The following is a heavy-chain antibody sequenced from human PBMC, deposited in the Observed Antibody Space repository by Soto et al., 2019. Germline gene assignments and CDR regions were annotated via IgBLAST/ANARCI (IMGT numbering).Heavy chain of an antibody. J-gene: IGHJ4*02. Sequence: EVQLVQSGGGLVKPGGSLRLSCAASGFTFSSYSMNWVRQAPGKGLEWVSSISSSSSFKYYADSVKGRFTISRDNAKNSLYLQMNSLGAEDTAGYYWARVCVFGSTHCLGDWGQGTLVTVSS. V-gene: IGHV3-21*01. CDR1: GFTFSSYS. D-gene: IGHD2-2*01. CDR3: ARVCVFGSTHCLGD. CDR2: ISSSSSFK.